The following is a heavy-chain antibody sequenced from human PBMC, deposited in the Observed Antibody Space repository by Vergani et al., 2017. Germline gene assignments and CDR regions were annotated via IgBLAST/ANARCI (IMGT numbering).Heavy chain of an antibody. V-gene: IGHV1-46*02. D-gene: IGHD3-16*01. CDR2: LDPHGGPP. J-gene: IGHJ4*02. CDR1: GYIFNSYY. Sequence: QVQLVQPGAAVKKPGASVKLSCKSSGYIFNSYYIHWVRQAPGQGLEWMGLLDPHGGPPTYAEKFEGMVTLTSDTSTSTFYMELRSLRSDDTAVYYCVRPGDDYRNMISYCLDYWGQGSLVSVSS. CDR3: VRPGDDYRNMISYCLDY.